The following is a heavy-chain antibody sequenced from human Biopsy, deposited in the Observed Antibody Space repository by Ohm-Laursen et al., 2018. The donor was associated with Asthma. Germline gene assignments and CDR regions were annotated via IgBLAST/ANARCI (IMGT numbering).Heavy chain of an antibody. CDR2: IYYSGST. V-gene: IGHV4-31*11. CDR3: ARAQDYYDSRGYYRSFDY. J-gene: IGHJ4*02. CDR1: YGSITSGGYY. Sequence: SQTLSLTCAVSYGSITSGGYYCTWIRQHPGKGLEWIGFIYYSGSTYYNPSLKSRVSISIDTSKNQFSLKLSSVTAADTAVYYCARAQDYYDSRGYYRSFDYWGQGTLVTVSS. D-gene: IGHD3-22*01.